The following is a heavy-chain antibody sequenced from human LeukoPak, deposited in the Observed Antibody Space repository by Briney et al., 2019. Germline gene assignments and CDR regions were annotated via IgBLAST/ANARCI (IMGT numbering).Heavy chain of an antibody. CDR3: ARVSYGSGSYSLLFDY. J-gene: IGHJ4*02. V-gene: IGHV1-2*02. Sequence: ASVKVSCKASVYTFTGYYMHWVRQAPGQGLEWMGWINPNSGGTNYAQKFQGRVTMPRETSLSTAYMELSRLRSDDTAVYYCARVSYGSGSYSLLFDYWGQGTLVTVSS. CDR1: VYTFTGYY. CDR2: INPNSGGT. D-gene: IGHD3-10*01.